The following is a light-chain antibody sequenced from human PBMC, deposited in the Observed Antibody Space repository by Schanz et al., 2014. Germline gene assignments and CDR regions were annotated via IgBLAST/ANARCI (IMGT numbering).Light chain of an antibody. CDR3: QQSNTIPWT. J-gene: IGKJ1*01. CDR1: QSLKSS. CDR2: AAS. V-gene: IGKV1-39*01. Sequence: DIQMTQSPSTLFASVGDRVTITCRASQSLKSSLAWYQQKPGKAPKLLIYAASSLQSGVSPRFSGSGSGTDFTLTISSLQPEDIATYYCQQSNTIPWTFGQGTKVEIK.